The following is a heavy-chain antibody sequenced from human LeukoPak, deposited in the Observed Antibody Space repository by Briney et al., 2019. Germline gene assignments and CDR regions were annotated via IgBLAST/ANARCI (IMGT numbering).Heavy chain of an antibody. CDR1: GFTFSSYA. V-gene: IGHV3-23*01. CDR2: ISGSGGST. D-gene: IGHD2-15*01. Sequence: GGSLRLSCAASGFTFSSYAMSWVRQAPGKGLEWVSAISGSGGSTYYADSVKGRFTISRDNSKNTLYLQMNSLRAEDTAVYYCAKRYCSGGSCYAGTIDCWGQGTLVTVSS. CDR3: AKRYCSGGSCYAGTIDC. J-gene: IGHJ4*02.